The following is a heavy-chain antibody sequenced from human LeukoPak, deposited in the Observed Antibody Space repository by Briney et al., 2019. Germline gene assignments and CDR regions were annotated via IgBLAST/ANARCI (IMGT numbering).Heavy chain of an antibody. CDR3: ARGVYGGTDDAFDI. J-gene: IGHJ3*02. Sequence: ASVKVSCKASGGTFSSYAISWVRQAPGQELEWMGRIIPILGIANYAQKFQGRVTITADKSTSTAYMELSSLRSEDTAVYYCARGVYGGTDDAFDIWGQGTMVTVSS. D-gene: IGHD4-23*01. V-gene: IGHV1-69*04. CDR1: GGTFSSYA. CDR2: IIPILGIA.